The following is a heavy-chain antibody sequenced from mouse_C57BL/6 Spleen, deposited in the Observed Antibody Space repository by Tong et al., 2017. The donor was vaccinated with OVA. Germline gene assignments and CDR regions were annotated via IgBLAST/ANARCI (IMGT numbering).Heavy chain of an antibody. CDR3: ARPFLPGHWYFDV. CDR2: ISYSGST. Sequence: EVQLQESGPGLVKPSQSLSLTCTVTGYSITSDYAWNWIRQFPGNKLEWMGYISYSGSTSYNPSLKSRISITRDTSKNQFFMQLKSVTTEDTATYYCARPFLPGHWYFDVWGAGTTVTVSS. V-gene: IGHV3-2*02. CDR1: GYSITSDYA. J-gene: IGHJ1*01. D-gene: IGHD2-10*01.